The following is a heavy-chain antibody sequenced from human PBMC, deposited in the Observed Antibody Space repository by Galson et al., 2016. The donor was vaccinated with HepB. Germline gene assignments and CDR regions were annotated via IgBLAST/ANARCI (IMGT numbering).Heavy chain of an antibody. V-gene: IGHV3-9*01. Sequence: LRLSCAASGFPFGDYAMHWVRQSPARGLEWVSGISWNSDDIAYAESVKGRFTISRDNSQNSLYLQMNGLRADDTAFYYCTRGTTVTLTPYYFDSWGQGSLVTVSS. J-gene: IGHJ4*02. CDR1: GFPFGDYA. D-gene: IGHD4-17*01. CDR2: ISWNSDDI. CDR3: TRGTTVTLTPYYFDS.